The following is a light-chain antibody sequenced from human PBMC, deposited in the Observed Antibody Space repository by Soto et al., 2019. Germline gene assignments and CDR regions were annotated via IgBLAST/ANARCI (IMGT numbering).Light chain of an antibody. Sequence: QSALTQPASASGSPGQSVTISCTGTSRDVGGYNFVSWYQQHPGKVPQLMIYGVTKRPSGVPDRFSGSKSGNTASLTVSGLQAEDEADYYCSSYAGNNNYVFGTGTKVTVL. CDR1: SRDVGGYNF. CDR3: SSYAGNNNYV. J-gene: IGLJ1*01. CDR2: GVT. V-gene: IGLV2-8*01.